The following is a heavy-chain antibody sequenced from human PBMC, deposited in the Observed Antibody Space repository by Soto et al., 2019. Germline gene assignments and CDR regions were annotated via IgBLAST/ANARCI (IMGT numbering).Heavy chain of an antibody. CDR1: GFIFGTYG. D-gene: IGHD1-1*01. J-gene: IGHJ6*04. V-gene: IGHV3-30*18. Sequence: GGSLRLSCSASGFIFGTYGMDWVRQAPGKGLEWVALISYDGNKEFYADSVKGRFTISRDNSRNTLYLHMNSLKPEDTAMYYCAKETATSVDYYYFYGLDVWGTGTTVTVSS. CDR2: ISYDGNKE. CDR3: AKETATSVDYYYFYGLDV.